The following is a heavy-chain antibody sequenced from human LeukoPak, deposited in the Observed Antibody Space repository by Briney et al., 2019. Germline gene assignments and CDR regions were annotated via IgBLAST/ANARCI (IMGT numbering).Heavy chain of an antibody. D-gene: IGHD6-13*01. CDR3: VKAGYSSSWYISGPLWYRNYFDY. CDR2: ISSNGGST. Sequence: PGGSLRLSCSASGFTFSSYAMHWVRQAPGKGLEYVSAISSNGGSTYYADSVKGRFTISRDNSKNTLHLQMSSLRAEDTAVYYCVKAGYSSSWYISGPLWYRNYFDYWGQGTLVTVSS. V-gene: IGHV3-64D*06. CDR1: GFTFSSYA. J-gene: IGHJ4*02.